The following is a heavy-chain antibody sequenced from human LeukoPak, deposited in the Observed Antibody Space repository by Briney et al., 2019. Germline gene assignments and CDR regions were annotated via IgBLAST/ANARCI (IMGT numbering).Heavy chain of an antibody. D-gene: IGHD6-19*01. Sequence: SETLSLTCSVSGGSISTYQCSWIRQPPGHGLEWIGYIYNSGSTNYNPSLKGRVTMSLDTSKNQFSLKLSSVTAADTAMYYCVKSGGYGLIDYWGQGTLVTVSS. CDR1: GGSISTYQ. CDR3: VKSGGYGLIDY. CDR2: IYNSGST. J-gene: IGHJ4*02. V-gene: IGHV4-59*08.